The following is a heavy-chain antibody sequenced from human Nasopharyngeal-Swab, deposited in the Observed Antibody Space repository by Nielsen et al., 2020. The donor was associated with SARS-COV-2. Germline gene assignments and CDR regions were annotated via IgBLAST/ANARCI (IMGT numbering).Heavy chain of an antibody. J-gene: IGHJ4*02. D-gene: IGHD6-13*01. CDR1: GGSVSSNSYY. Sequence: GSLRLSCTVSGGSVSSNSYYWGWIRQPPGKGLEWIGTIYYSGITYYNPPLKSRVTLSVDTSKNQFSLKLSSVTAADTALYYCARHEGIIAAGNWIDYWGQGTLVTVSS. CDR3: ARHEGIIAAGNWIDY. CDR2: IYYSGIT. V-gene: IGHV4-39*01.